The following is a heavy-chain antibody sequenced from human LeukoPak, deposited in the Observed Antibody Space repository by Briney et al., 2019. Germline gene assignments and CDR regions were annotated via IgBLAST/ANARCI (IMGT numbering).Heavy chain of an antibody. D-gene: IGHD3-10*01. CDR1: GGSFSGYY. CDR3: ARDRWFGELGYYYYMDA. Sequence: SETLPLTCAVYGGSFSGYYWSWIRQPPGKGLEWIGEINHSGSTNYNPSLKSRVTISVDTSKNQFSLKLSSVTAADTAVYYCARDRWFGELGYYYYMDAWGKGTTVTVSS. J-gene: IGHJ6*03. CDR2: INHSGST. V-gene: IGHV4-34*01.